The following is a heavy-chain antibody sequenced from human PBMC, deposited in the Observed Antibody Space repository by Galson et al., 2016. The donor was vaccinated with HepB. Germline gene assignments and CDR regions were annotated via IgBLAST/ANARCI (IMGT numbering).Heavy chain of an antibody. CDR3: ARLYGSGSYPTPWCFKL. D-gene: IGHD3-10*01. Sequence: QSGAEVKKPGESLKITCEGSGYSFTSYWIAWVRQTPGKGLEWMASIYPGDSDTKYSPSFQGQVTISADKSIRTAYLQWSSLKASDTATYYCARLYGSGSYPTPWCFKLWGRGALVTASS. CDR1: GYSFTSYW. CDR2: IYPGDSDT. J-gene: IGHJ2*01. V-gene: IGHV5-51*01.